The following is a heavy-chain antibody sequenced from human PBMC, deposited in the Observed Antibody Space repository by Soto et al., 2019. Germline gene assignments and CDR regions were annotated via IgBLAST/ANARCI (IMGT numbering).Heavy chain of an antibody. D-gene: IGHD1-7*01. J-gene: IGHJ4*02. CDR2: TYYRSKWYN. Sequence: SQTLSLTCAISGDSVSSNSAAWNWIRQSPSRGLEWLGRTYYRSKWYNDYAVSVKSRITINPETSKNQFSLQLNSVTPEDTAVYYCARDPFGGTQETNWNYGWMGRYYFDYWGQGTLVTVSS. CDR3: ARDPFGGTQETNWNYGWMGRYYFDY. CDR1: GDSVSSNSAA. V-gene: IGHV6-1*01.